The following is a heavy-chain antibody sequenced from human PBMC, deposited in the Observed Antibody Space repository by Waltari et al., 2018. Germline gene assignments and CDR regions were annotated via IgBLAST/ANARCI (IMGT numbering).Heavy chain of an antibody. CDR1: GFTFANAR. J-gene: IGHJ4*02. CDR3: TTEGGRTWPMY. V-gene: IGHV3-15*01. Sequence: EVQLVESGGGLVKPGDSVRLSCVASGFTFANARINWVRQAPGKGLEWVGRLKIKAEGGTTDYAAPVKGRFAISRDDSKDTAYLQMNSLKTEDTAMYFCTTEGGRTWPMYWGQGTLVTVSS. D-gene: IGHD2-2*01. CDR2: LKIKAEGGTT.